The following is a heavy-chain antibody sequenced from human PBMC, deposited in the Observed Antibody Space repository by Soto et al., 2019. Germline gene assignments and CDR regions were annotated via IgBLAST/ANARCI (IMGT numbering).Heavy chain of an antibody. CDR3: ARDRVTIFGVGVYYYYGMDV. D-gene: IGHD3-3*01. CDR1: GGSISSYY. CDR2: IYYSGST. Sequence: SETLSLTCTVSGGSISSYYWSWIRQPPGKGLEWIGYIYYSGSTNYNPSLKSRVTISVDTSKNQFSLKLSSVTAADTAVYYCARDRVTIFGVGVYYYYGMDVWGQGTTVTVSS. V-gene: IGHV4-59*01. J-gene: IGHJ6*02.